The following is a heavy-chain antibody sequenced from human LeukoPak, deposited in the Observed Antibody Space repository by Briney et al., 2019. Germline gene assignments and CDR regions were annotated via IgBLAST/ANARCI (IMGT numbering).Heavy chain of an antibody. Sequence: GGSLRLSCAASGFTFSSYWMSWVRQAPGKGLEWVANIKQDGSEKYYVDSVKGRFTISRDNAKNSLYLQMNSLRAEDTAVYYCARDLDVAVAGTLGYWGQGTLDTVSS. J-gene: IGHJ4*02. CDR2: IKQDGSEK. CDR1: GFTFSSYW. D-gene: IGHD6-19*01. CDR3: ARDLDVAVAGTLGY. V-gene: IGHV3-7*01.